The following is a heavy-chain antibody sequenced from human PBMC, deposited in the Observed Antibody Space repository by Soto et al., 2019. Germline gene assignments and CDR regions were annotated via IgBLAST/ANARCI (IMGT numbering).Heavy chain of an antibody. V-gene: IGHV4-31*03. CDR3: AMSRRGILDX. CDR1: GASFTSAVYY. D-gene: IGHD2-15*01. J-gene: IGHJ4*02. Sequence: SETLSLTFSVSGASFTSAVYYCSWIRQLPGKGLEWIGDVQNSVSTIYSPSLKSRATISVETSKNQFSLRMNSVTAAETAMYYCAMSRRGILDXWGQVTLVTVSX. CDR2: VQNSVST.